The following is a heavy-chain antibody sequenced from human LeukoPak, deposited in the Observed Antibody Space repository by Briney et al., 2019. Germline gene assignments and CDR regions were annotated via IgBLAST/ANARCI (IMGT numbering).Heavy chain of an antibody. Sequence: SETLSLTCTVSGGSIGSHYWSWIRQPPGKGLEWIGYIYYSGSTNYNPSLKSRVTISVDTSKNQFSLKLSSVTAADTAVYYCARGCGRERRLHHPGVYYFDYWGQGTLVTVSS. CDR3: ARGCGRERRLHHPGVYYFDY. CDR1: GGSIGSHY. V-gene: IGHV4-59*11. D-gene: IGHD5-24*01. CDR2: IYYSGST. J-gene: IGHJ4*02.